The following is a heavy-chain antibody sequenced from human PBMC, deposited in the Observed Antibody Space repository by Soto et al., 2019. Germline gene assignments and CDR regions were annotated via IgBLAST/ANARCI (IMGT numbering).Heavy chain of an antibody. J-gene: IGHJ6*02. CDR3: AREPFGMMAGPDYYGMDV. V-gene: IGHV3-33*01. CDR1: GFTFSSYG. Sequence: QVQLVESGGGVVQPGRSLRLSCAASGFTFSSYGMHWVRQAPGKGLEWVAVIWYDGSNKYYADSVKGRFTISRDNSKNTLDLQMKSLRAEDTAVYYCAREPFGMMAGPDYYGMDVWGQGTTVTVSS. D-gene: IGHD3-16*01. CDR2: IWYDGSNK.